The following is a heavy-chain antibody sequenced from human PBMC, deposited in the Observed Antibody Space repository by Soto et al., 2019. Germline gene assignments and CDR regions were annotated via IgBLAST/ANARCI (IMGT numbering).Heavy chain of an antibody. CDR3: AVLWFGELFSNEAPGPGGFNWFDP. CDR1: GGSISSSSYY. V-gene: IGHV4-39*01. J-gene: IGHJ5*02. CDR2: IYYSGST. Sequence: QLQLQESGPGLVKPSETLSLTCTVSGGSISSSSYYWGWIRQPPGKGLEWIGSIYYSGSTYYNPSLKSRVTISVDTSKNQFSLKLSSVTAADTAVYYCAVLWFGELFSNEAPGPGGFNWFDPWGQGTLVTVSS. D-gene: IGHD3-10*01.